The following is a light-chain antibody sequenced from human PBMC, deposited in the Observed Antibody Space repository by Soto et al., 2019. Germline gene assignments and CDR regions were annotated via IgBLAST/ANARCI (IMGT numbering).Light chain of an antibody. CDR2: GAS. Sequence: IVRTQSPATLSVSPGERATLSCRASQSVSSNLAWYQQKGGQAPRLLIYGASTRATGIPDRFSGSGSGTDFTLTISGLEPEVFALYYCQQYGVTPPNTFGGGTKVDIK. J-gene: IGKJ4*01. CDR3: QQYGVTPPNT. CDR1: QSVSSN. V-gene: IGKV3D-15*01.